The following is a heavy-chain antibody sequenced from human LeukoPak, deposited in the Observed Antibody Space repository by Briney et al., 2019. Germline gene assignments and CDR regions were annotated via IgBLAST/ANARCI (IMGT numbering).Heavy chain of an antibody. V-gene: IGHV4-59*01. J-gene: IGHJ3*02. CDR3: ARVSLGGAFDI. CDR1: GGSISSYY. CDR2: IYYSGST. Sequence: PSETLSLTFTVSGGSISSYYWSWIRQPPGKGLEWIGYIYYSGSTNYNPSLKSRVTISVDTSKNQFSLKLSSVTAADTAVYYCARVSLGGAFDIWGQGTMVTVSS. D-gene: IGHD3-10*01.